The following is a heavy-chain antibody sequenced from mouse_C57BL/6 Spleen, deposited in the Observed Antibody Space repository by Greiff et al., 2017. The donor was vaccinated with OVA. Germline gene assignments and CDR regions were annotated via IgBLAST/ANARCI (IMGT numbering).Heavy chain of an antibody. CDR2: IDPNSGGT. Sequence: QQSCKASGYTFTSYWMHWVKQRPGRGLEWIGRIDPNSGGTKYNEKFKSKATLTVDKPSSTAYMQLSSLTSEDSAVYYCARSGGSSLYYYAMDYWGQGTSVTVSS. CDR1: GYTFTSYW. D-gene: IGHD1-1*01. V-gene: IGHV1-72*01. CDR3: ARSGGSSLYYYAMDY. J-gene: IGHJ4*01.